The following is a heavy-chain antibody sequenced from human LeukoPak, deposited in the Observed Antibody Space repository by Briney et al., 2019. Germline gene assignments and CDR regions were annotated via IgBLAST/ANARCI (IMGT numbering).Heavy chain of an antibody. V-gene: IGHV3-23*01. CDR3: AKPRKGLVLGAFDL. J-gene: IGHJ3*01. CDR1: GFILGRYD. CDR2: ISDSGRSA. Sequence: GGSLRLSCAASGFILGRYDMRRVRPAPGKGLRWVCRISDSGRSAFFADSVRGRVTISRDNSQNTVSLQKNSLRVGDTALYFCAKPRKGLVLGAFDLWGQGTMVTVAS. D-gene: IGHD3/OR15-3a*01.